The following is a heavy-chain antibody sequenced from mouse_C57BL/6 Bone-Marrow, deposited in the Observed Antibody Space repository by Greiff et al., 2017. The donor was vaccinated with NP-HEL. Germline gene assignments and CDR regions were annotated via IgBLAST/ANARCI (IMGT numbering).Heavy chain of an antibody. CDR2: INPYNGGT. CDR1: GYTFTDYY. J-gene: IGHJ3*01. Sequence: EVQLQESGPVLVKPGASVKMSCKASGYTFTDYYMNWVKQSHGKSLEWIGVINPYNGGTSYNQKFKGKATLTVDKSSSTAYMELNSLTSEDSAVYYCARCYDYAFAYWGQGTLVTVSA. V-gene: IGHV1-19*01. CDR3: ARCYDYAFAY. D-gene: IGHD2-4*01.